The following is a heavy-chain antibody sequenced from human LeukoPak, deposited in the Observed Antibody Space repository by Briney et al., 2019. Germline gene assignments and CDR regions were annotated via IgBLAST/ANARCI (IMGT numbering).Heavy chain of an antibody. Sequence: PSQTLSLTCTVSGGSISSGDYYWSWIRQPPGKGLEWIGYIYYSGSTYYNPSLKSRVTISVDTSKNQFSLKLSSVTAADTAVYYCARARNTAMVGDWVWNWFDPWGQGTLVTVSS. CDR2: IYYSGST. V-gene: IGHV4-30-4*01. J-gene: IGHJ5*02. D-gene: IGHD5-18*01. CDR3: ARARNTAMVGDWVWNWFDP. CDR1: GGSISSGDYY.